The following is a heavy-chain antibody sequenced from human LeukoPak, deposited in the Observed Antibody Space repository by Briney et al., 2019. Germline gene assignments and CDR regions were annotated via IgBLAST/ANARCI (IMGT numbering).Heavy chain of an antibody. V-gene: IGHV4-4*07. J-gene: IGHJ4*02. Sequence: SETLSLTCTVSGGSISSYYWSWIRQPAGKGLEWIGRIYTSGSTNYNPSLKSRVTMSVDTSKNQFSLKLSSVTAADTAVYYCARDRYYYDSSGSVFDYWGQGTLVTVSS. CDR2: IYTSGST. CDR3: ARDRYYYDSSGSVFDY. CDR1: GGSISSYY. D-gene: IGHD3-22*01.